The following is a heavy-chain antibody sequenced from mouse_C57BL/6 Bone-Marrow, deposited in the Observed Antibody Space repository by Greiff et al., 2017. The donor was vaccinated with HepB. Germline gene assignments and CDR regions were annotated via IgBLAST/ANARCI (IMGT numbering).Heavy chain of an antibody. J-gene: IGHJ2*01. CDR1: GFTFSSYG. CDR2: ISSGGSYT. V-gene: IGHV5-6*02. Sequence: DVKLVESGGDLVKPGGSLKLSCAASGFTFSSYGMSWVRQTPDKRLEWVATISSGGSYTYYPDSVKGRFTISRDNAKNTLYLQMSSLKSEDTAMYYCARGVRGDYFDYWGQVTTLTVSS. CDR3: ARGVRGDYFDY.